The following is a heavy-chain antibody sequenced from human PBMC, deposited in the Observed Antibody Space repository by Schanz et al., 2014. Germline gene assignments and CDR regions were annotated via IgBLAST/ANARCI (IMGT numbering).Heavy chain of an antibody. V-gene: IGHV1-69*08. Sequence: QVRLVQSGAEAREPGSSVTVSCKASGDTLSSYGISWVRQAPGQGLEWMGRIIPNLGSANYAQKFQGRVTITADKSTSTVYMELSSLRSEDTAIYYCARGNTIFGVVILGWLDPWGQGTLVTVSS. J-gene: IGHJ5*02. CDR3: ARGNTIFGVVILGWLDP. CDR2: IIPNLGSA. CDR1: GDTLSSYG. D-gene: IGHD3-3*01.